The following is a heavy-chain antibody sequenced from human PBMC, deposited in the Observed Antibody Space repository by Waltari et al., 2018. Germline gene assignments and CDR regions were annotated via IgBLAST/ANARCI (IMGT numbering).Heavy chain of an antibody. V-gene: IGHV4-4*07. CDR3: AREPLGYCNSTSCYYSDYYMDV. CDR2: IYTSGST. CDR1: GGSISSYY. J-gene: IGHJ6*03. Sequence: QVQLQESGPGLVKPSETLSLTCTVSGGSISSYYWSWIRQPAGKGLEWIGRIYTSGSTNYNPSLKSRVTMSVDTSKNQFSLKLSSVTAADTAVYYCAREPLGYCNSTSCYYSDYYMDVWGKGTTVTISS. D-gene: IGHD2-2*01.